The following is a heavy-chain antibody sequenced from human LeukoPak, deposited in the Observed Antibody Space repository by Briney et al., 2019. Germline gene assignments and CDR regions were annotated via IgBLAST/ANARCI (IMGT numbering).Heavy chain of an antibody. CDR2: IYHSGST. V-gene: IGHV4-30-2*01. J-gene: IGHJ3*02. Sequence: KPSETLSLTCTVSGGSISSGSYYWSWIRQPAGKGLEWIGYIYHSGSTYYNPSLKSRVTISVDRSKNQFSLKLSSVTAADTAVYYCARDRNHDAFDIWGQGTMVTVSS. CDR3: ARDRNHDAFDI. D-gene: IGHD2/OR15-2a*01. CDR1: GGSISSGSYY.